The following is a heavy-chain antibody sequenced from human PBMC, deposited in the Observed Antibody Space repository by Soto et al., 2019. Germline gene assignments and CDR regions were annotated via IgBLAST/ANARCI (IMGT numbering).Heavy chain of an antibody. CDR3: ARVSELVAPKDGKSAYFYAMDV. J-gene: IGHJ6*02. D-gene: IGHD6-6*01. CDR1: GDSVSSSDFY. CDR2: VYSTGTT. V-gene: IGHV4-61*08. Sequence: PSETLSLTCAVSGDSVSSSDFYWTWIRQPPGKPLEWIGYVYSTGTTNHSPSLKSRVDMSVDTSENQFSLKVRSVTAADAAVYFCARVSELVAPKDGKSAYFYAMDVWGPGTTVTVSS.